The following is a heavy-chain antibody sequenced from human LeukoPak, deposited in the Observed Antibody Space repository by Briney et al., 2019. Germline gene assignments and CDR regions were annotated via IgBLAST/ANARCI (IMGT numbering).Heavy chain of an antibody. CDR1: GYTFTDYY. CDR3: ARGYLYYYDVSGYPFDY. Sequence: ASVKVSCKASGYTFTDYYRHWVRQAPGQGLEWMGWINPNSGGTNYAQKFQGRVTMTRDKSISTAYMELRRLRPDDTAVYYCARGYLYYYDVSGYPFDYWGQGTLVTVSS. J-gene: IGHJ4*02. V-gene: IGHV1-2*02. D-gene: IGHD3-22*01. CDR2: INPNSGGT.